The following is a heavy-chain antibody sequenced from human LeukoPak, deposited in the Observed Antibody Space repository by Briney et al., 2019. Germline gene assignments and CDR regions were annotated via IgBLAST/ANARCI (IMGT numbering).Heavy chain of an antibody. J-gene: IGHJ4*02. Sequence: QPGGSLRLSCAASGFTFSSYVMNRVRQAPGKGLEWVSAISGPGGGTYYADSVKGRFTISRDNSKNTLYLQMNSLRVEDTAIYYCAKAPQGYSTYALPANWGQGTLVPVSS. CDR2: ISGPGGGT. CDR3: AKAPQGYSTYALPAN. V-gene: IGHV3-23*01. D-gene: IGHD5-12*01. CDR1: GFTFSSYV.